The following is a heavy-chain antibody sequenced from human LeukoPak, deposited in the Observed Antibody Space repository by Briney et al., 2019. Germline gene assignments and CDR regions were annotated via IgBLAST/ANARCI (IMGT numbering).Heavy chain of an antibody. D-gene: IGHD6-19*01. V-gene: IGHV4-59*08. J-gene: IGHJ3*02. CDR3: ARQAVAGSADAFDI. CDR2: IYYSGST. Sequence: PSETLSLTCTVSGGSISSYYWSWIRQPPGKGLEWIGYIYYSGSTNYNPSLKSRVTISVDTSKNQFSLELSSVTAADTAVYYCARQAVAGSADAFDIWGQGTMVTVSS. CDR1: GGSISSYY.